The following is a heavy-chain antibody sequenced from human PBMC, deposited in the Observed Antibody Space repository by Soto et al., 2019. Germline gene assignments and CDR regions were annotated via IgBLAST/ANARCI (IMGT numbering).Heavy chain of an antibody. Sequence: GGSLRLSCAASGFTFSSYAMSWVRQAPGKGLEWVSAISGSGGSTYYADSVKGRFTISRDNSKNTLYLQMNSLRAEDTAVYYCSKKGRVVPAANDYWGQGTLVTVSS. D-gene: IGHD2-2*01. CDR3: SKKGRVVPAANDY. CDR2: ISGSGGST. V-gene: IGHV3-23*01. J-gene: IGHJ4*02. CDR1: GFTFSSYA.